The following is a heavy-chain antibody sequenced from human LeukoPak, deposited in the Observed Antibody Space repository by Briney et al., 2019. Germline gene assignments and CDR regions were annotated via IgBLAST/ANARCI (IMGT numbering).Heavy chain of an antibody. D-gene: IGHD3-9*01. CDR2: IRSKANAHAT. V-gene: IGHV3-73*01. CDR1: GFTFSGSA. J-gene: IGHJ3*02. Sequence: PGGSLKLSCAASGFTFSGSAIHWVRQASGKGPEWVGRIRSKANAHATAYAAAVKGRFTMSRDNSKNTTFLQMNSLRIEDTAVYYCTRHVDPYFDSNDAFHIWGQGIMVVVSS. CDR3: TRHVDPYFDSNDAFHI.